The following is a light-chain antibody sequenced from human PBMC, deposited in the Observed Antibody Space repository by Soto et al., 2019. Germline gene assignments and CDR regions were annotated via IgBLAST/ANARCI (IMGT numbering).Light chain of an antibody. CDR3: QQYNNYSPWT. V-gene: IGKV1-5*01. CDR2: DAS. Sequence: DIQMTQSPSTLSASVGDRVTIGCRASQSISNWLAWYQQKPGKAPKLLIYDASTLESGVPSRFSGSGSGTEFTLTISSLQPDDFAAYYCQQYNNYSPWTFGQGTKVEIK. CDR1: QSISNW. J-gene: IGKJ1*01.